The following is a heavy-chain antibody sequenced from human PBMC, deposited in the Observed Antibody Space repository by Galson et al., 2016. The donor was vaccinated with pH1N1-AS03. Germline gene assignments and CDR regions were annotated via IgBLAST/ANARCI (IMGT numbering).Heavy chain of an antibody. CDR1: GYIFTGFY. CDR3: ARDPRGPCTSATCPTTYYFGMDV. CDR2: INTDSGVT. Sequence: QSGAEVKKPGESLKISCKASGYIFTGFYVHWARQAPGQGLEWMGWINTDSGVTNYAQKFEAWVTMTRDTSVSTAYMELYGLKSDDTAVYYCARDPRGPCTSATCPTTYYFGMDVWGQGTTVIVSS. D-gene: IGHD2-2*01. V-gene: IGHV1-2*04. J-gene: IGHJ6*02.